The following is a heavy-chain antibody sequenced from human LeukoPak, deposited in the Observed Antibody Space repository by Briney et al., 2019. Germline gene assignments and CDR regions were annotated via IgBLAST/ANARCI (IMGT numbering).Heavy chain of an antibody. D-gene: IGHD6-19*01. CDR3: ARDSPGYSSGWYDP. CDR1: GGSFSGYY. J-gene: IGHJ5*02. CDR2: VDHSGNT. V-gene: IGHV4-34*01. Sequence: PSETLPLTCAVYGGSFSGYYWSWIRQPPGRGLEWIGEVDHSGNTNYNPSVKTRVTISLDTSKTQFSLKLTSVTAADTAVYYCARDSPGYSSGWYDPFGQGTLVTVTS.